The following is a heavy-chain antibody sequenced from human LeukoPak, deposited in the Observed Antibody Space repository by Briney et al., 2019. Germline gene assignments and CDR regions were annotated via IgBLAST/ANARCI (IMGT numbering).Heavy chain of an antibody. CDR2: ISSSGSTI. CDR1: GFTFSSYE. Sequence: GGSLRLSCAASGFTFSSYEMNWVRQAPGKGLEWVSYISSSGSTIYYADSVKGRFAISRDNAKNSLYPQMNSLRAEDTAVYYCAELGITMIGGVWGKGTTVTISS. CDR3: AELGITMIGGV. V-gene: IGHV3-48*03. D-gene: IGHD3-10*02. J-gene: IGHJ6*04.